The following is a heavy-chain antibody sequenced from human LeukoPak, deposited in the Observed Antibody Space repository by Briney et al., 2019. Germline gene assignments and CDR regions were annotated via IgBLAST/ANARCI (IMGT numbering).Heavy chain of an antibody. D-gene: IGHD2-2*01. J-gene: IGHJ6*02. V-gene: IGHV1-18*01. Sequence: VASVKVSCKASGYTFTSYGISWVRQAPGQGLEWMGWISAYNGNANYAQKLQGRVTMTTDTSTSTAYTELRSLRSDDTAVYYCARATVVPAAKRYYYGMDVWGQGTTVTVSS. CDR3: ARATVVPAAKRYYYGMDV. CDR1: GYTFTSYG. CDR2: ISAYNGNA.